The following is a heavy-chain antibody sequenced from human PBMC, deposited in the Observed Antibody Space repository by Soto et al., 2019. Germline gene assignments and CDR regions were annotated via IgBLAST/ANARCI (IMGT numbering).Heavy chain of an antibody. CDR1: GFTFSSYS. Sequence: GGSLRLSCAASGFTFSSYSMNWVRQAPGKGLEWVSSISSSSSYIYYADSVKGRFTISRDNAKNSLYLQMNSLRAEDTAVYYCARVSRENSGYDISIFDYWGQGTLVTVSS. CDR2: ISSSSSYI. J-gene: IGHJ4*02. V-gene: IGHV3-21*01. D-gene: IGHD5-12*01. CDR3: ARVSRENSGYDISIFDY.